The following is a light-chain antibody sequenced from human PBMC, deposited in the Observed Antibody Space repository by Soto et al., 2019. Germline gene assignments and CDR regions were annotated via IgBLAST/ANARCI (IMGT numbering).Light chain of an antibody. CDR2: GAS. CDR1: QSVSSSY. J-gene: IGKJ3*01. Sequence: EIVLTQSPGTLSLSPGERATLSCRASQSVSSSYLAWYQQKPGQAPRLLIYGASSRATGIPDRFSGSGSGTAVTLTISRREPDDYAVYYCQQYGSSPPFTFGQGTKVDIK. V-gene: IGKV3-20*01. CDR3: QQYGSSPPFT.